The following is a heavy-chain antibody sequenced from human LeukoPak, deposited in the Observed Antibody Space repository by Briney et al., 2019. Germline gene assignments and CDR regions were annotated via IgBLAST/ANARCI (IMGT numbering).Heavy chain of an antibody. V-gene: IGHV4-39*01. CDR1: GGSISSSSYY. CDR3: ARPGDCGGDCYRWYFDL. CDR2: IYYSGST. J-gene: IGHJ2*01. D-gene: IGHD2-21*02. Sequence: SGTLSLTCTVSGGSISSSSYYWGWIRQPPGKGLEWIGSIYYSGSTYYNPSLKSRVTISVDTSKNQFSLKLSSVTAADTAVYYCARPGDCGGDCYRWYFDLWGRGTLVTVSS.